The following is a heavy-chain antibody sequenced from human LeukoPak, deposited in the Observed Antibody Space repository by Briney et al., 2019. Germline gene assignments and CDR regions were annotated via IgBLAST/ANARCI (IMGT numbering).Heavy chain of an antibody. Sequence: PGGSLRLPCAASGFPFDDYGMHGVRKAPWKGLKGVAGISRDSGGIGYADSVKGPFTISRDIAKNSLYLQLNRLRAEDMALYYCAREDSSSQGYMDVWGKGPTVTVS. J-gene: IGHJ6*03. CDR1: GFPFDDYG. CDR3: AREDSSSQGYMDV. V-gene: IGHV3-9*03. CDR2: ISRDSGGI. D-gene: IGHD6-6*01.